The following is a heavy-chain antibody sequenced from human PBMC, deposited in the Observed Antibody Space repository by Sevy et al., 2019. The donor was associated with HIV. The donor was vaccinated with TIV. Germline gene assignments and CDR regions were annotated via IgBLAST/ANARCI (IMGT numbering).Heavy chain of an antibody. CDR3: PRDDKHYFDH. V-gene: IGHV1-2*04. Sequence: AAVKVSCKASGYTFTSYYIHWVRQAPGQGLEWMGWINPDTGDTNYSQKFQDWVTMTRDTSISTAYMKLSRLRSDDTAVYYCPRDDKHYFDHWGQGTLVTVSS. J-gene: IGHJ4*02. CDR2: INPDTGDT. CDR1: GYTFTSYY.